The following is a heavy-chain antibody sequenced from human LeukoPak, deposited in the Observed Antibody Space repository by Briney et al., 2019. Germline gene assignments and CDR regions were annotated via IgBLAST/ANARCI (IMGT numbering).Heavy chain of an antibody. D-gene: IGHD3-22*01. V-gene: IGHV4-34*01. CDR2: INHSGST. Sequence: PSETLSLTCAVYGGSFSGYYWSWIRQPPGKGLEWIGEINHSGSTNYNPSLKSRVTISVDTSKNQFSLKLSSVTAADTAVYYCARGKKYYDSSGRTSMDVWGQGTTVSV. CDR1: GGSFSGYY. CDR3: ARGKKYYDSSGRTSMDV. J-gene: IGHJ6*02.